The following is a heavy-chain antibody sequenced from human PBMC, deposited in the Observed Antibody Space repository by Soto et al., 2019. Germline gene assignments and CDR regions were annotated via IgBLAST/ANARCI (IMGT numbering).Heavy chain of an antibody. D-gene: IGHD3-3*01. CDR3: VKDSSVVTTAYDFDI. V-gene: IGHV3-64D*06. Sequence: RLSSSAAAFTFGVVGMRWVGQAAGKGLEYVSAISSNGGSTYYADSVKGRFTISRDNSKNTLYLQMSSLRAEDTAVYYFVKDSSVVTTAYDFDIWGKGTLV. CDR1: AFTFGVVG. CDR2: ISSNGGST. J-gene: IGHJ4*02.